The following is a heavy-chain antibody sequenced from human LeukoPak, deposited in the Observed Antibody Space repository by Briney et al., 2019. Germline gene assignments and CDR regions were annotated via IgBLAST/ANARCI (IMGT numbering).Heavy chain of an antibody. D-gene: IGHD1-1*01. CDR1: GFTFSSYA. V-gene: IGHV3-23*01. Sequence: GGSVRLSCAVSGFTFSSYAMAWVRQAPGKGLEWVSGMSGSGGSTYYADSLKGRFIISRDNCNNTVFLQMNSLSAEETAIYSCAKGTRVGGDDAFDFWGQGTMVTVSS. CDR2: MSGSGGST. CDR3: AKGTRVGGDDAFDF. J-gene: IGHJ3*01.